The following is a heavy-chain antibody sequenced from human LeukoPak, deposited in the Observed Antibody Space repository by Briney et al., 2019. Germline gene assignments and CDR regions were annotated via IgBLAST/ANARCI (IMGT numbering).Heavy chain of an antibody. J-gene: IGHJ4*02. V-gene: IGHV3-33*01. D-gene: IGHD6-13*01. CDR1: GFTFSSYG. Sequence: GGSLRLSCAASGFTFSSYGMHWVRQAPGKGLEWVAVIWYDGSNKYYADSVKGRFTIYRDNSKNTLYLQMNSLRAEDTAVYYCARDSSSWYFDYWGQGTLVTVSS. CDR2: IWYDGSNK. CDR3: ARDSSSWYFDY.